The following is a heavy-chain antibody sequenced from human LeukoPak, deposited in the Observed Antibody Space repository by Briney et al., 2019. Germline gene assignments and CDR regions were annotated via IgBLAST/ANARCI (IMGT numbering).Heavy chain of an antibody. CDR2: IYYSGGT. CDR1: GGSISGSY. V-gene: IGHV4-59*08. CDR3: ARLRNKYDTSGYYPFDY. J-gene: IGHJ4*02. D-gene: IGHD3-22*01. Sequence: SGTLSLTCTVSGGSISGSYWSWIRQPPGKGLEWIGYIYYSGGTNYNPSLKSRVTISVDTSKNQFSLKLSSVTAADTAVYYCARLRNKYDTSGYYPFDYWGQGTLVTVSS.